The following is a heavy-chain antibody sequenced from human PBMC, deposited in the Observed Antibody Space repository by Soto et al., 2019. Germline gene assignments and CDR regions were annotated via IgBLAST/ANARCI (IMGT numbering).Heavy chain of an antibody. Sequence: GGSLRLSCVASGFNFKKFAMAWVRQAAGEGLEWVSGISCCGGSASYADSVKGRFSITRDDSKNTVSLQLNSLRVEDTAQYYCAKADGQQWLIPHLDNWGQGTLVTVSS. CDR3: AKADGQQWLIPHLDN. D-gene: IGHD6-19*01. CDR1: GFNFKKFA. CDR2: ISCCGGSA. J-gene: IGHJ4*02. V-gene: IGHV3-23*01.